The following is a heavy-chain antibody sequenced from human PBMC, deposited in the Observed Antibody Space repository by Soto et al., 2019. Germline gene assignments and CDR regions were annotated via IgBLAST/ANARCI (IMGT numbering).Heavy chain of an antibody. V-gene: IGHV3-30*18. CDR2: ISYDGSNK. CDR1: GFTFSSYG. D-gene: IGHD2-21*01. CDR3: AKEVNY. J-gene: IGHJ4*02. Sequence: GGSLRLSCAASGFTFSSYGMHWVREAPGKGLEWVAVISYDGSNKYYADSVKGRFTISRDNSKNTLYLQMNSLRAEDTAVYYCAKEVNYWGQGTLVTVSS.